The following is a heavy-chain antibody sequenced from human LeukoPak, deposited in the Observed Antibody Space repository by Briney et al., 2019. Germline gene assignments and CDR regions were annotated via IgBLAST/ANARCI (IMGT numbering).Heavy chain of an antibody. CDR1: GFTFSTYT. CDR2: ISSDGGNK. J-gene: IGHJ6*02. D-gene: IGHD3-9*01. Sequence: GGSLRLSCAASGFTFSTYTMYWVRQAPGKGLDWVAVISSDGGNKYCSDTVKGRCSISRENSKHTLRLQMNSPIPDDTVQYYCTKSGSPGPWFYYGLGVWGQGTAVTVS. CDR3: TKSGSPGPWFYYGLGV. V-gene: IGHV3-30-3*02.